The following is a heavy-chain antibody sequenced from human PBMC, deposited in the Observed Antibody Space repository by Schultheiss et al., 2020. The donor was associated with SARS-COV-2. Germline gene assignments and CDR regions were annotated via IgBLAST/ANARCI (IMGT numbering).Heavy chain of an antibody. CDR3: ARNSDAYYFDY. CDR2: IYTSGST. CDR1: GGSISSGSYY. Sequence: SETLSLTCTVSGGSISSGSYYWSWIRQPAGKGLEWIGRIYTSGSTNYNPSLKSRVTMSVDTSKNQFSLKLSSVTAADTAVYYCARNSDAYYFDYWGQGTLVTVSS. V-gene: IGHV4-61*02. D-gene: IGHD2/OR15-2a*01. J-gene: IGHJ4*02.